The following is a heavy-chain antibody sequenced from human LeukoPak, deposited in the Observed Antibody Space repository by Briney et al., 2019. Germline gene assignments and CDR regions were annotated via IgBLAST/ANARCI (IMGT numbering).Heavy chain of an antibody. J-gene: IGHJ6*02. D-gene: IGHD2-21*02. CDR1: GYTFTGDY. CDR3: ARDCGGDCYLSYYGMDV. Sequence: EASVKVSCKASGYTFTGDYIHWVRQAPGQGLEWMGWINPNSGGTNYAQKFQGRVTMTRDTSISTAYMELSRLRSDDTAVYYCARDCGGDCYLSYYGMDVWGQGTTVTVSS. CDR2: INPNSGGT. V-gene: IGHV1-2*02.